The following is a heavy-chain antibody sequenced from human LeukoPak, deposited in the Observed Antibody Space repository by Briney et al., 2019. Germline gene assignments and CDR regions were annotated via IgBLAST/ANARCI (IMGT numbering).Heavy chain of an antibody. Sequence: GGSLRLSCAASGFTFNSYGMHWVRQAPGKGLVWVSRINSDGSSTSYADSVRGRFTISRDNAKNTLYLQMNSLRAEDTAVYYCALSGDGHNYFDYWGQGTLVTVSS. V-gene: IGHV3-74*01. CDR3: ALSGDGHNYFDY. J-gene: IGHJ4*02. CDR2: INSDGSST. D-gene: IGHD5-24*01. CDR1: GFTFNSYG.